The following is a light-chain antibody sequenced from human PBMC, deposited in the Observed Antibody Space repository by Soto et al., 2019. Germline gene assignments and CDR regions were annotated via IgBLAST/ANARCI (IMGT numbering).Light chain of an antibody. J-gene: IGLJ2*01. CDR1: SSDVGAYNY. CDR3: SSYTSSNTLV. CDR2: EVS. V-gene: IGLV2-14*01. Sequence: QSVLTQPASVSGSPGQSITISCTGTSSDVGAYNYVSWYQQHPGKAPKLMIFEVSDRPSGVSNRFSGSKSGNTASLPISGLQADDEADYYCSSYTSSNTLVFGGGTKLTVL.